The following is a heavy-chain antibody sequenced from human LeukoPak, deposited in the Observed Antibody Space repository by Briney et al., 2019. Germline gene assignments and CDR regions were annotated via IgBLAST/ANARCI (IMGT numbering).Heavy chain of an antibody. CDR2: IKQDGSEK. CDR3: ARRLQWLARDKNYYFDY. D-gene: IGHD6-19*01. V-gene: IGHV3-7*01. J-gene: IGHJ4*02. CDR1: GFTFSSYW. Sequence: PGGSLRLSCAASGFTFSSYWMSWVRQAPGKGLEWVANIKQDGSEKYYVDSVKGRFTISRDNAKNSLYLQMNSLRAEDTAVYYCARRLQWLARDKNYYFDYWGQGTLVTVSS.